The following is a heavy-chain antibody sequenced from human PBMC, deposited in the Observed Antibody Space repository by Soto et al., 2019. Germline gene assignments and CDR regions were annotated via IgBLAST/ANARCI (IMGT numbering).Heavy chain of an antibody. V-gene: IGHV3-30*18. D-gene: IGHD1-7*01. J-gene: IGHJ4*02. Sequence: QVQLVESGGGVVQPGKSLRLSCAASGFTFNTYGMHWVRQAPGKGPEWVAVISNDGSNQYYADSVKGRFTISRDNSKNTLYLQMNSLRAEDTVVYYCANWNYPQSDWGQGTLVTVSS. CDR1: GFTFNTYG. CDR2: ISNDGSNQ. CDR3: ANWNYPQSD.